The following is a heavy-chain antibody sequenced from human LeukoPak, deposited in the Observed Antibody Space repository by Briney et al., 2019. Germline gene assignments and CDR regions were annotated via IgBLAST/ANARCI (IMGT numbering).Heavy chain of an antibody. D-gene: IGHD2-2*01. CDR1: GFTFSSHW. Sequence: PGGSLRLSCAASGFTFSSHWVHWVRQAPGKGLEYVSAISSNGGSTYYANSVKGRFTISRDNSKNTLYLQMGSLRAEDTAVYYCAKERDCSSTSCPFDYWGQGTLVTVSS. CDR2: ISSNGGST. CDR3: AKERDCSSTSCPFDY. J-gene: IGHJ4*02. V-gene: IGHV3-64*01.